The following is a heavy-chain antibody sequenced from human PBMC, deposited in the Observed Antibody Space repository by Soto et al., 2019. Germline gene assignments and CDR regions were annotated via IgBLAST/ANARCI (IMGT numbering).Heavy chain of an antibody. J-gene: IGHJ4*02. Sequence: PSETLSLTCIVSVGSMSEYFWSWMRQSPGKGLEWIGYIYYLGSTDYNPSLKSRVTISVDTSKRQVSLGLTSVTAADTAVYYCARDGYDGSGSPYPAYWGPGTQVTVSS. D-gene: IGHD3-10*01. CDR1: VGSMSEYF. CDR3: ARDGYDGSGSPYPAY. CDR2: IYYLGST. V-gene: IGHV4-59*01.